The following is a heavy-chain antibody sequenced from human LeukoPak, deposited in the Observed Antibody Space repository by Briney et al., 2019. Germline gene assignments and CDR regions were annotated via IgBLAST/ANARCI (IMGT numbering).Heavy chain of an antibody. D-gene: IGHD3-10*01. J-gene: IGHJ3*02. CDR2: IYYSGST. Sequence: SETLSLTCTVSGGSISSYYWSWIRQPPGKGLEWIGYIYYSGSTSYNPSLKSRVTISVDTSKNQFSLKLSSVTAADTAVYYCARLWFGESTRDAFDIWGQGTMVTVSS. CDR3: ARLWFGESTRDAFDI. V-gene: IGHV4-59*01. CDR1: GGSISSYY.